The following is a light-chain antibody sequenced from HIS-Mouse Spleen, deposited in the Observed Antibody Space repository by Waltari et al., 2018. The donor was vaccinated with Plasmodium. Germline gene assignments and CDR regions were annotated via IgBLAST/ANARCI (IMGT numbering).Light chain of an antibody. J-gene: IGLJ3*02. CDR1: SSDVGSYNL. V-gene: IGLV2-23*03. CDR3: CSYAGSSTFV. Sequence: QSALTQPASVSGSPGQSITISCTGTSSDVGSYNLVSWYQQHPGKAPKLMIYEGSKRPSGVSNLFSGSKSGNTASLTIAGLQADDEADYYCCSYAGSSTFVFGGGTKLTVL. CDR2: EGS.